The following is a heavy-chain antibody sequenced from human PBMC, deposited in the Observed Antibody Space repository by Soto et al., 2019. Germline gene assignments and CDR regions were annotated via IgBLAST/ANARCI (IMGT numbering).Heavy chain of an antibody. Sequence: AETLSLTCTVSGASISSYYWSWIRQPPGKGLEWIGYMYFNESPKYNPSLKSRVTMSVDTSKNQFSLKLSSVTAADTAVYYCASLWNFFDFWGQGALVTVS. D-gene: IGHD2-21*01. CDR1: GASISSYY. J-gene: IGHJ4*02. V-gene: IGHV4-59*01. CDR3: ASLWNFFDF. CDR2: MYFNESP.